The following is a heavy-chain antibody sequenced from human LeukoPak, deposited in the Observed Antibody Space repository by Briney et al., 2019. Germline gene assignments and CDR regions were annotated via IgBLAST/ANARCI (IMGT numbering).Heavy chain of an antibody. D-gene: IGHD6-13*01. CDR3: ARGSSPFDY. CDR2: ISANGGGT. J-gene: IGHJ4*02. CDR1: GFTFSNYA. V-gene: IGHV3-23*01. Sequence: GGSLRLSCAASGFTFSNYAMSWVRQAPGKGLEWVSAISANGGGTYYADSVKGRFTISRDNSKNTLYLQMNSLRAEDTAVYYWARGSSPFDYGGQGPLVTVSS.